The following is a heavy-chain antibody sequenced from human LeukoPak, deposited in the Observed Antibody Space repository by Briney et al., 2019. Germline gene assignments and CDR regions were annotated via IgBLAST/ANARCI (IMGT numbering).Heavy chain of an antibody. CDR2: ISGSGGST. D-gene: IGHD1-14*01. CDR1: GFTFSSYA. CDR3: AKITGDYYYYGMDV. J-gene: IGHJ6*02. Sequence: GGSLRLSCAASGFTFSSYAMSWVRQAPGKGLEWVSAISGSGGSTYYADSVKGRFTISRDNSKNTLYLQMNSLRAEDTAVYYCAKITGDYYYYGMDVWGQGTTVTVSS. V-gene: IGHV3-23*01.